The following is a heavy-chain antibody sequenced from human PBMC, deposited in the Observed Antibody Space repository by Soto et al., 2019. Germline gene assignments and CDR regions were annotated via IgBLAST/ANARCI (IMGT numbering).Heavy chain of an antibody. CDR2: IDPSDSYT. CDR1: GYSFTSYW. V-gene: IGHV5-10-1*01. J-gene: IGHJ6*02. Sequence: GESLKISCKGSGYSFTSYWISWVRQMPGKGLGWMGRIDPSDSYTNYSPSFQGHVTISADKSISTAYLQWSSLKASDTAMYYCARGGSRDGRGYCSSTSCYGLPDVWGQGTTVTVSS. CDR3: ARGGSRDGRGYCSSTSCYGLPDV. D-gene: IGHD2-2*01.